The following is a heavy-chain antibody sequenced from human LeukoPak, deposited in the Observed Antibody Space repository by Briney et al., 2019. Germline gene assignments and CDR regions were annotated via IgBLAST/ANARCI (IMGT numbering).Heavy chain of an antibody. D-gene: IGHD1-14*01. CDR1: GGSISSGDNY. J-gene: IGHJ4*02. CDR3: AREILGGFNPGAY. V-gene: IGHV4-39*06. Sequence: SETLSLTCTVSGGSISSGDNYWGWIRQPPGKGLEWIGEIHRSGSPNYNPSLQSRVTISIDRSRNQIVLELSSVTAADTAVYYCAREILGGFNPGAYWGQGALVTVSS. CDR2: IHRSGSP.